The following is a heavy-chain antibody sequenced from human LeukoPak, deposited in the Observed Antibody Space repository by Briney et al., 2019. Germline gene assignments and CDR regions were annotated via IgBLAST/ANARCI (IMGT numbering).Heavy chain of an antibody. CDR1: GYTFTSYY. D-gene: IGHD1-26*01. CDR2: INPSGGST. Sequence: ASVKVSCKASGYTFTSYYMHWVRQAPGQGLEWMGIINPSGGSTSYAQKFQGRVTMTRDMSTSTAYMELRSLRSDDTAVYYCAFSSYYLQGNYYYMDVWGKGTTVTVSS. J-gene: IGHJ6*03. V-gene: IGHV1-46*01. CDR3: AFSSYYLQGNYYYMDV.